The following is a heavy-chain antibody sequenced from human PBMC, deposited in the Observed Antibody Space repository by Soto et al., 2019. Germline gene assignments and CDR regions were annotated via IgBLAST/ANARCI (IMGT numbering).Heavy chain of an antibody. V-gene: IGHV3-23*01. CDR1: GFTFSSYA. Sequence: GGSLRLSCAASGFTFSSYAMSWVRQAPGKGLEWVSLISGSGDSTFYADSVKGRFTISRDNSKNTVYLQMNSLRAEDTAIYYCATDLPSSISTRGTFDYWGKGTVF. J-gene: IGHJ4*02. CDR3: ATDLPSSISTRGTFDY. CDR2: ISGSGDST. D-gene: IGHD2-15*01.